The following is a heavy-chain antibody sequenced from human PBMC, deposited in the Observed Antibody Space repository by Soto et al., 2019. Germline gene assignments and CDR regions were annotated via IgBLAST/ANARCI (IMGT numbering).Heavy chain of an antibody. CDR3: TTDYAWAFGI. D-gene: IGHD4-17*01. J-gene: IGHJ3*02. Sequence: EVQLVASGGGLVNPGESLRLSCEGYGITVTKARMCWVRQAPGKGLVWLGRIKSKTDGGTADYPAAVRGRFTISRDDSKNILNLQLNSLETDDTAVYYGTTDYAWAFGIGGQGTMMTVSS. CDR1: GITVTKAR. CDR2: IKSKTDGGTA. V-gene: IGHV3-15*01.